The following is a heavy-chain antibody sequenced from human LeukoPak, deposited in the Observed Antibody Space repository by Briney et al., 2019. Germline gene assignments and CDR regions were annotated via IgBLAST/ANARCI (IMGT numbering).Heavy chain of an antibody. CDR2: INHSGST. CDR3: ARGRRFGYYGSGSYYSFWFDP. J-gene: IGHJ5*02. D-gene: IGHD3-10*01. CDR1: GGSFSGYY. Sequence: SETLSLTCAVYGGSFSGYYWSWIRQPPGKGLEWIGEINHSGSTNYNPSLKSRVTISVDTSKNQFSLKLSSVTAADTAVYYCARGRRFGYYGSGSYYSFWFDPWGQGTLVTVSS. V-gene: IGHV4-34*01.